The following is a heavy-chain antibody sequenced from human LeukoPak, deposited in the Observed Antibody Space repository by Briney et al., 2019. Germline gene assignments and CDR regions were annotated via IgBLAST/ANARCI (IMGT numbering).Heavy chain of an antibody. CDR2: IYTSGST. J-gene: IGHJ5*02. CDR3: AREASYYDSSGYSGWFDP. V-gene: IGHV4-61*02. CDR1: GGSISSGSYY. Sequence: SETPSLTCTVSGGSISSGSYYWSWIRQPAGKGLEWIGRIYTSGSTNYNPSLKSRVTISVDTSKNQFSLKLSSVTAADTAVYYCAREASYYDSSGYSGWFDPWGQGTLVTVSS. D-gene: IGHD3-22*01.